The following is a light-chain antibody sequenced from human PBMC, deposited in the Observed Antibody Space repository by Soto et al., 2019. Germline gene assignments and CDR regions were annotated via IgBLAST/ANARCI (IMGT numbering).Light chain of an antibody. CDR2: RAS. CDR3: QQSITFPLT. J-gene: IGKJ1*01. Sequence: DIQMTQSPSTLSASAGDRVTITCRASQNIDMYLAWYQQKPGQAPSLLIYRASSLQSGVPSRFSGSGSGTEFPLTISSLQPDDFATFYCQQSITFPLTFGQGTKVDIK. CDR1: QNIDMY. V-gene: IGKV1-5*03.